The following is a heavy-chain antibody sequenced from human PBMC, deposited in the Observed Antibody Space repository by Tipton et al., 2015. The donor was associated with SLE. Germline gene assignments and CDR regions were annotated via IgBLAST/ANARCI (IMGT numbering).Heavy chain of an antibody. V-gene: IGHV4-61*08. J-gene: IGHJ3*02. Sequence: TLSLTCTVSGGSISSGDYYWSWIRQPPGKGLEWIGYIYYSGSTNYNPSLKSRVTISVDTSKNQFSLKLSSVTAADTAVYYCGGSGFMDAFDIWGQGTMVTVSS. CDR3: GGSGFMDAFDI. D-gene: IGHD6-19*01. CDR1: GGSISSGDYY. CDR2: IYYSGST.